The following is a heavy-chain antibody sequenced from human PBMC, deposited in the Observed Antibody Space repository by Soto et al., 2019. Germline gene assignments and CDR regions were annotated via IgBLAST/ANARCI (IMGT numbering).Heavy chain of an antibody. J-gene: IGHJ4*02. CDR3: ARDYTSGYCSGGRCYSEFDY. V-gene: IGHV1-69*01. CDR1: GGTFSSYA. Sequence: QVQLVQSGAEVKKPGSSVKVSCKASGGTFSSYAISWVRQAPGQGLEWMGGIIPIFGTANYAQKFQGRVTITADESTSTAYMELSSLRSEDTAVYYCARDYTSGYCSGGRCYSEFDYWGQGTLVTVSS. CDR2: IIPIFGTA. D-gene: IGHD2-15*01.